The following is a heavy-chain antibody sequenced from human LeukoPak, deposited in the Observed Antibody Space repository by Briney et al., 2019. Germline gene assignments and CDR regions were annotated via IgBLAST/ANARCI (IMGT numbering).Heavy chain of an antibody. J-gene: IGHJ3*02. CDR1: GGTFSSYA. CDR2: IIPIFGTA. V-gene: IGHV1-69*05. CDR3: ARVKRLPGIDAFDI. Sequence: SVKVSCKASGGTFSSYAISWVRQAPGQGLEWMGGIIPIFGTANYAQKFQGRVTITTDESTSTAYMELSSLRSEDTAVYYCARVKRLPGIDAFDIWGQGTMVTVPS. D-gene: IGHD2-2*01.